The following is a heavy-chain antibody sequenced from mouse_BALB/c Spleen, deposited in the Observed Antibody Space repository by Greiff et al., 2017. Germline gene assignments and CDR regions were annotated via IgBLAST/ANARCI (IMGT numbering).Heavy chain of an antibody. J-gene: IGHJ3*01. CDR2: ISSGSSTI. Sequence: EVKLVESGGGLVQPGGSRKLSCAASGFTFSSFGMHWVRQAPEKGLEWVAYISSGSSTIYYADTVKGRFTISRDNPKNTLFLQMTSLRSEDTAMYYCARPPYDYDAAWFAYWGQGTLVTVSA. V-gene: IGHV5-17*02. D-gene: IGHD2-4*01. CDR3: ARPPYDYDAAWFAY. CDR1: GFTFSSFG.